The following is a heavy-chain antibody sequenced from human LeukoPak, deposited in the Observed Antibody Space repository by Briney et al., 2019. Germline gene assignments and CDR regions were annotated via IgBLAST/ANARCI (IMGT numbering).Heavy chain of an antibody. CDR2: IYHSGST. J-gene: IGHJ3*02. D-gene: IGHD3-10*01. Sequence: SQTLSLTCAVSGGSISSGGYSWSWVRQPPGKGREWIGYIYHSGSTYYNPSLKSRVNISVDRSKNQFSLKLSFVTAADTAMYYCARSDYHNSGSHTVFDAFDIWGQGTRVTVSS. V-gene: IGHV4-30-2*02. CDR3: ARSDYHNSGSHTVFDAFDI. CDR1: GGSISSGGYS.